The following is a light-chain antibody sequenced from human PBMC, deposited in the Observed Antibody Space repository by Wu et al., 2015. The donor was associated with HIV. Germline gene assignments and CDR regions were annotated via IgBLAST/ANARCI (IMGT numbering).Light chain of an antibody. CDR3: QQYNNWPNT. CDR1: QSVSTK. Sequence: DIVMTQSPATLSVSPGKRATLSCRASQSVSTKLAWYQQKTGQSPRLLIYDASTRATGIPARISGSGSGTEFTLTISSMQSEDFAVYYCQQYNNWPNTFGGGTKVEIE. CDR2: DAS. V-gene: IGKV3-15*01. J-gene: IGKJ4*01.